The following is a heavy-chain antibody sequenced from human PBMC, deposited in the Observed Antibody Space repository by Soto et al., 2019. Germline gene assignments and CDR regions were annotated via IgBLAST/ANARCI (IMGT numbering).Heavy chain of an antibody. CDR1: GDSVSSNSAA. CDR2: TYYRSKLYN. Sequence: SQTLSLTCAISGDSVSSNSAAWNWIRQSPSRGLEWLGRTYYRSKLYNDYAVSVKSRITINPDTSKNQFSLQLNSVTPEDTSVYYCASSGSSWYTWFDPWGQGTLVTVSS. J-gene: IGHJ5*02. CDR3: ASSGSSWYTWFDP. D-gene: IGHD6-13*01. V-gene: IGHV6-1*01.